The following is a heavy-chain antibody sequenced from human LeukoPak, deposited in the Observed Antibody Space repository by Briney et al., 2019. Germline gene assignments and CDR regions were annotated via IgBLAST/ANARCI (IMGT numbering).Heavy chain of an antibody. CDR1: GGSISSGDYY. CDR3: ARIIVVVPAAIRDYYYMDV. D-gene: IGHD2-2*01. Sequence: TSETLSLTCTVSGGSISSGDYYWSWIRQPPGKGLEWIGYIYYSGSTYYNPSLKSRVTISVDTSKNQFSLKLSSATAADTAVYYCARIIVVVPAAIRDYYYMDVWGKGTTVTVSS. V-gene: IGHV4-30-4*08. J-gene: IGHJ6*03. CDR2: IYYSGST.